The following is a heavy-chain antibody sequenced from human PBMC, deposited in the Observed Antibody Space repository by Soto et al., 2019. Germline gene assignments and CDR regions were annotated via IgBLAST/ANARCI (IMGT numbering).Heavy chain of an antibody. CDR3: ARGGGSIAALNWFDP. Sequence: SETLSLTCTVSGGSISSGDYYWSWIRQPPGKGLEWIGYIYYSGSTYYNPSLKSRVTISVDTSKNQFSLKLSSVTAADTAVYYCARGGGSIAALNWFDPWGQGTLVTVSS. D-gene: IGHD6-6*01. CDR1: GGSISSGDYY. V-gene: IGHV4-30-4*01. CDR2: IYYSGST. J-gene: IGHJ5*02.